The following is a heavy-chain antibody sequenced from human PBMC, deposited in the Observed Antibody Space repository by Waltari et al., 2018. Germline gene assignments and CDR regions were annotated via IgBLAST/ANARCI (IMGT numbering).Heavy chain of an antibody. CDR1: GVSLSDYY. CDR2: NNLGEVT. V-gene: IGHV4-34*02. J-gene: IGHJ1*01. D-gene: IGHD6-19*01. Sequence: QVELQQWGAGLLRPSETLSLTCAVYGVSLSDYYWTWIRQPRGKGLEWIGANNLGEVTYDHPSLDGRVTILLDKSKNQFSLHLVSVTAADTARYYCVTGPRDKWVGRYSGEFFHHWGPGTLVTVSS. CDR3: VTGPRDKWVGRYSGEFFHH.